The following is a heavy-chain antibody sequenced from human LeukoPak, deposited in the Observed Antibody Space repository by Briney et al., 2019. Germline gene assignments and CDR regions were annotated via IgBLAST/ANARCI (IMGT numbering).Heavy chain of an antibody. CDR1: GGSISSSSYY. D-gene: IGHD1-26*01. Sequence: SETLSLTCTVSGGSISSSSYYWGWIRQPPGKGLEWIGSIYYSGSTYYNPSLKSRVTISVDTSKNQFSLKLSSVTAADTAVYYCARHGANWELGAFDIWGQGTVVTVSS. CDR2: IYYSGST. V-gene: IGHV4-39*01. CDR3: ARHGANWELGAFDI. J-gene: IGHJ3*02.